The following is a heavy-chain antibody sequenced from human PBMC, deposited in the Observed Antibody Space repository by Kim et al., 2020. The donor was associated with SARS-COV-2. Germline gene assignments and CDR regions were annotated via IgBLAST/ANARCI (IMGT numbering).Heavy chain of an antibody. J-gene: IGHJ6*02. CDR2: IYYSGST. CDR3: ARGLENDYGDYEIHPDV. Sequence: SETLSLTCTVSGGSISSYYWSWIRQPPGQGLEWIGYIYYSGSTNYNPSLKRRVTISVDTSKNQFSLKLSSVTAADTAVYYCARGLENDYGDYEIHPDVWGQGTTVTVSS. D-gene: IGHD4-17*01. CDR1: GGSISSYY. V-gene: IGHV4-59*01.